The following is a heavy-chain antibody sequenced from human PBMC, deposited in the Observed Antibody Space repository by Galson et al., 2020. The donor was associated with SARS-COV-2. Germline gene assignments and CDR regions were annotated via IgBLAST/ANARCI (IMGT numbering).Heavy chain of an antibody. D-gene: IGHD6-19*01. Sequence: SQTMSPTCTVSRGSIRSRNYYCGWLRQTRGKGLEWIGSVYNTETTHYSPTLQSRVTITVDTSQNNFSLILSYVTAAATAMYYCARDATSSGWYNWFDPWGQGTLVTVSS. CDR3: ARDATSSGWYNWFDP. J-gene: IGHJ5*02. CDR1: RGSIRSRNYY. CDR2: VYNTETT. V-gene: IGHV4-39*07.